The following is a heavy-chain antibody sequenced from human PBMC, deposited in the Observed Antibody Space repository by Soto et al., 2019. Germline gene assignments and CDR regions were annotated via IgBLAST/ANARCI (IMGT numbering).Heavy chain of an antibody. CDR3: ARDAGYSSSWYLYYYYGMDV. CDR1: CGSISSYY. J-gene: IGHJ6*02. D-gene: IGHD6-13*01. Sequence: SETLSLTCTVSCGSISSYYWSWIRQPPGKGLEWIGYIYYSGSTNYNPPLKSRVTISVDTSKNQFSLKLSSVTAADTAVYYCARDAGYSSSWYLYYYYGMDVWGQGTTVT. CDR2: IYYSGST. V-gene: IGHV4-59*01.